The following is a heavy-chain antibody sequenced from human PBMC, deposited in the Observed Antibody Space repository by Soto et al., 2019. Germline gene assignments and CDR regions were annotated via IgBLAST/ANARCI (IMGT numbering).Heavy chain of an antibody. CDR1: GFTFSSYS. CDR3: ARDSITMINGPSFDY. D-gene: IGHD3-22*01. CDR2: ISSSSSYI. V-gene: IGHV3-21*01. J-gene: IGHJ4*02. Sequence: GGSLRLSCAASGFTFSSYSMNWVRQAPGKGLEWVSSISSSSSYIYYADSVKGRFTISRDNAKNSLYLQMNSLRAEDTAVYYCARDSITMINGPSFDYWGQGTLVTVYS.